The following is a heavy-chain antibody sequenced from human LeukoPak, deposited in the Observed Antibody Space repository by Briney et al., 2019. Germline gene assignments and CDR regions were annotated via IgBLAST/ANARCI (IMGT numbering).Heavy chain of an antibody. Sequence: PGGSLRLSCAASGFTFSSHWMHWVRQAPGKGLVWVSHITHDGSSMTYADSVKGRFTISRDNAKNTLYLQMNSLRAEDTAVYYCASQITLVRGVDWGQGTLVTVSS. CDR2: ITHDGSSM. CDR1: GFTFSSHW. V-gene: IGHV3-74*01. CDR3: ASQITLVRGVD. J-gene: IGHJ4*02. D-gene: IGHD3-10*01.